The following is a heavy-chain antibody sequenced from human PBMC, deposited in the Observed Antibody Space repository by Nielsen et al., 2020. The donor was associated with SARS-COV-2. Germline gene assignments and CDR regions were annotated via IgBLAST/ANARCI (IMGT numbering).Heavy chain of an antibody. D-gene: IGHD3-3*01. CDR2: ISAYNCNT. V-gene: IGHV1-18*01. CDR3: ARDMYYDFWSGREPAYYYYYYMDV. Sequence: ASVNVSCKASGYTFTSYGISWVRQAPGQGLEWMGWISAYNCNTNYAQKLQGRVTMTTDTSTSTAHMELRSLRSDDTAVYYCARDMYYDFWSGREPAYYYYYYMDVWGQGTTVTVSS. J-gene: IGHJ6*03. CDR1: GYTFTSYG.